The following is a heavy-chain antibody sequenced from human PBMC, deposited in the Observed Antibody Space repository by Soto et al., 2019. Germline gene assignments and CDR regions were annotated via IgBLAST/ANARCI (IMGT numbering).Heavy chain of an antibody. CDR1: GGSINSGDYH. J-gene: IGHJ6*02. D-gene: IGHD6-6*01. CDR3: ARAGPQYSSSSRPLYYYYGMDV. CDR2: IYYSGST. V-gene: IGHV4-30-4*01. Sequence: SEILSLTCTVSGGSINSGDYHWSWIRQSPGKGLEWIGAIYYSGSTYYNPSLKSRIRISVDTSKNQFSLKVNSVTAADTAVYYCARAGPQYSSSSRPLYYYYGMDVWGQGTTVTVSS.